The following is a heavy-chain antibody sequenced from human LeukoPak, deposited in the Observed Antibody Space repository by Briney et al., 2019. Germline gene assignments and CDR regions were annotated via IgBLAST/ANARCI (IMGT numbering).Heavy chain of an antibody. D-gene: IGHD6-13*01. CDR2: ISHSVAYA. J-gene: IGHJ4*02. V-gene: IGHV3-23*01. Sequence: PGRSLRLSCAASGFTFSDCAISWVRHAPGKGLEWVSFISHSVAYAYYADSVKGRFTIPRDNSKNTLYVQMNSLRAEDTAVYYCAKEFDRGSWNFDYWGQGTLVTVSS. CDR3: AKEFDRGSWNFDY. CDR1: GFTFSDCA.